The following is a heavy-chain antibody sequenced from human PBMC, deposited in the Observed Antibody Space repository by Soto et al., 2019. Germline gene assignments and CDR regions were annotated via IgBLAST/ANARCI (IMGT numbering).Heavy chain of an antibody. Sequence: GASVKVSCKASGGTFSSYAISWVRQAPGQGLEWMGGIIPIFGTANFAQKFQGRVTITADESTSTAYMELSSLRSEDTAVYYCARHTGIVGATSYFDYWGQGTLVTVSS. D-gene: IGHD1-26*01. J-gene: IGHJ4*02. CDR1: GGTFSSYA. CDR2: IIPIFGTA. CDR3: ARHTGIVGATSYFDY. V-gene: IGHV1-69*13.